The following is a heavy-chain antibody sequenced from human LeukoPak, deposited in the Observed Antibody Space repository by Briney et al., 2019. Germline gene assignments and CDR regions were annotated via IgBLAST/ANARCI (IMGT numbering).Heavy chain of an antibody. Sequence: GESLKISCKGSRYSSTNFWIGWVRQMPGKGLEWMGIIYPGDSDTRYSPSFQGQVTISADKSISTAYLQWSSLKASDTAMYYCARRTVLNYFDYWGQGTLVTVSS. D-gene: IGHD4-17*01. CDR1: RYSSTNFW. CDR2: IYPGDSDT. V-gene: IGHV5-51*01. CDR3: ARRTVLNYFDY. J-gene: IGHJ4*02.